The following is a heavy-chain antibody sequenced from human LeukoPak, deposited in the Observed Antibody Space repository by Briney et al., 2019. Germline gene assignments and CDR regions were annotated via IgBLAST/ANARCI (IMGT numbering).Heavy chain of an antibody. CDR1: GFTFSSYG. CDR3: ARPGVSGESLFDY. V-gene: IGHV3-33*01. J-gene: IGHJ4*02. CDR2: IWYDGSNK. D-gene: IGHD3-10*01. Sequence: GGSLRLSCAASGFTFSSYGMHWVRQAPGKGLEWVAVIWYDGSNKYYADSVKGRFTISRDNSKNTLYLQMNSLRAEDTAVYYCARPGVSGESLFDYWGQGTLATVSS.